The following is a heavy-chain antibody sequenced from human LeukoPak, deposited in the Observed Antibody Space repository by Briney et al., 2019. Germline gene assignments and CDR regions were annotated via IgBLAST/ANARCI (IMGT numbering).Heavy chain of an antibody. J-gene: IGHJ4*02. Sequence: PSETLSLTCAASGGSFSGYYWSWIRQPPGKGLEWIGEINHSGSTNYNPSLKSRVTISVDTSKNQFSLKLSSVTAADTAVYYCARGDSYYYGSGSYPFDYWGQGTLVTVSS. CDR1: GGSFSGYY. CDR3: ARGDSYYYGSGSYPFDY. CDR2: INHSGST. D-gene: IGHD3-10*01. V-gene: IGHV4-34*01.